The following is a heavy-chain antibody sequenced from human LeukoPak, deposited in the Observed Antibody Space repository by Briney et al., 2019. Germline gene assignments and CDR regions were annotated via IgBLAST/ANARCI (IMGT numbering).Heavy chain of an antibody. D-gene: IGHD3-10*01. Sequence: KPSETLSLTCTVSGGSISSCLYYWGWIRPPPGEGLEGVGSIYSGSTYYNPSLKSRVTISVDTSKNQFSLKLSSVTAAVTAVYYCARSPMIRGVMGWFDPWGQGTLVTVSS. CDR1: GGSISSCLYY. V-gene: IGHV4-39*01. CDR3: ARSPMIRGVMGWFDP. CDR2: IYSGST. J-gene: IGHJ5*02.